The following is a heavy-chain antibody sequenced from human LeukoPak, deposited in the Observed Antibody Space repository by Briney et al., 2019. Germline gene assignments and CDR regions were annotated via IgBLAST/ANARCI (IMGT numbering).Heavy chain of an antibody. CDR1: GGSISSGDYS. V-gene: IGHV4-30-2*01. CDR2: IFQSGST. CDR3: ARVGSDWNDVRYNWFDP. Sequence: SQTLSLTCAVSGGSISSGDYSWSWIRQPPGKGLEWIGYIFQSGSTYYNPSLKSRVTISVDRSKNQFSLKLSSVTAADTAVYYCARVGSDWNDVRYNWFDPWGQGTLVTVSS. D-gene: IGHD1-1*01. J-gene: IGHJ5*02.